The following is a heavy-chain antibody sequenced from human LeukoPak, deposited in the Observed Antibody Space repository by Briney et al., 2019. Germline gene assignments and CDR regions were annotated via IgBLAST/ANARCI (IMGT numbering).Heavy chain of an antibody. CDR1: GFTFSSYS. CDR2: ISSSSNYI. CDR3: GRDLYSSSWGYYYGMDV. J-gene: IGHJ6*04. Sequence: PGGSLRLSCAASGFTFSSYSMNWVRQAPGKGLEWVSSISSSSNYIYYADSLKGRFTISRDNAKNSLYLQMNSLRAEDTAVCYCGRDLYSSSWGYYYGMDVWGKGTTVTVSS. D-gene: IGHD6-13*01. V-gene: IGHV3-21*01.